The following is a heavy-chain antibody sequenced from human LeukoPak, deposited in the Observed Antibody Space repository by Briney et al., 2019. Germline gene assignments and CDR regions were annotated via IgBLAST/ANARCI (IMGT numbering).Heavy chain of an antibody. Sequence: PSETLSLTCTVSGGSIGDDYFAWIRQPAGKGLEWIGRIHTGGTTNYNPSLMSRVTLSIDTSKNQFSLKLSSVTAADTAVYYCARTAGTVLPSEVNWGQGTLVTVSS. CDR2: IHTGGTT. CDR3: ARTAGTVLPSEVN. V-gene: IGHV4-4*07. CDR1: GGSIGDDY. D-gene: IGHD4-17*01. J-gene: IGHJ4*02.